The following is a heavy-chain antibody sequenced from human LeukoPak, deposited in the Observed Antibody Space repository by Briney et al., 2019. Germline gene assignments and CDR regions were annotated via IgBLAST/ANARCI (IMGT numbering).Heavy chain of an antibody. CDR2: ISSSSNYI. D-gene: IGHD4-17*01. CDR3: ARSGTLYGDPLCAYDL. CDR1: GFTFSSYS. Sequence: GGSLRVSCAASGFTFSSYSMNWVRQAPGKGLEWVSSISSSSNYIHYADSVKGRFTISRDNAKNSLYLQMNSLRAEETAVYYCARSGTLYGDPLCAYDLWGRGTLVTVSS. V-gene: IGHV3-21*06. J-gene: IGHJ2*01.